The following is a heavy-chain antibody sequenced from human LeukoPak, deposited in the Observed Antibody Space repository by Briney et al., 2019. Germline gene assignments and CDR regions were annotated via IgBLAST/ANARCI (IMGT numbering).Heavy chain of an antibody. CDR2: IYTSGST. Sequence: SQTLSLTCTVSGGSISSGSYYWSWIRQPAGKGLEWIGRIYTSGSTNYNPSLKSRVTISVDTSKNQFSLKLSSVTAADTAVYYCARYGGQQLVNYYYYYMDVWGKGTTVTISS. J-gene: IGHJ6*03. CDR1: GGSISSGSYY. CDR3: ARYGGQQLVNYYYYYMDV. V-gene: IGHV4-61*02. D-gene: IGHD6-13*01.